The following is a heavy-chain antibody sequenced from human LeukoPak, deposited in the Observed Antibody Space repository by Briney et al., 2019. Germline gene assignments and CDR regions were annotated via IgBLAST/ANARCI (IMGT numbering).Heavy chain of an antibody. V-gene: IGHV1-69*13. D-gene: IGHD3-10*01. CDR3: AREGYGSGSYYKGFDY. CDR2: IIPIFGTA. CDR1: GGTFSSYA. Sequence: ASVKVSCKASGGTFSSYAISWVRQAPGQGLEWMGGIIPIFGTANYAQKFQGRVTITADESTSTAYMELSSLRSEDTAVYYCAREGYGSGSYYKGFDYWGQGTLVTVSS. J-gene: IGHJ4*02.